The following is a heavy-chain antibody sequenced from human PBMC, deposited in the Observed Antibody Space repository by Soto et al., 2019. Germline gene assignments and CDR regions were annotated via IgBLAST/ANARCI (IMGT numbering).Heavy chain of an antibody. J-gene: IGHJ3*02. CDR2: INPSGGST. CDR3: ASRHYYYDSSGYPDAFDI. D-gene: IGHD3-22*01. CDR1: GYTLTSYY. Sequence: ASVKVSCKAPGYTLTSYYMHWVRQAPGQGLEWMGIINPSGGSTSYAQKFQGRVTMTRDTSTSTVYMELSSLRSEDTAVYYCASRHYYYDSSGYPDAFDIWGQGTMVTVSS. V-gene: IGHV1-46*01.